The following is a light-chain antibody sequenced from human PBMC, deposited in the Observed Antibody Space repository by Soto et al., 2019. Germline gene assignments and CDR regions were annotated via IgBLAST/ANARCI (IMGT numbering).Light chain of an antibody. J-gene: IGKJ1*01. CDR1: QSVSSN. Sequence: VVMSQSPSTLSVYQGERATLSCRASQSVSSNLAWYQQKPGQAPRLLIYGASTRATGIPARFSGSGSGTEFTLTISSLQSEDFAVYYCQQYNNWPQGTFGQGTKV. V-gene: IGKV3-15*01. CDR3: QQYNNWPQGT. CDR2: GAS.